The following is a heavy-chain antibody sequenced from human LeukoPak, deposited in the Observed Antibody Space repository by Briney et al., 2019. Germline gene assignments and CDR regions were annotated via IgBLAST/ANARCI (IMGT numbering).Heavy chain of an antibody. V-gene: IGHV3-23*01. CDR2: ISGSGGST. Sequence: GGSLRLSCAASGFTFSSYAMSWVRQAPGKGLEWVSAISGSGGSTYYADSVKGRFTISRDNSKSTLYLQMNSLRAEDTAVYYCAKDSLTAMGIYWFDYWGQGTLVTVSS. J-gene: IGHJ4*02. D-gene: IGHD5-18*01. CDR3: AKDSLTAMGIYWFDY. CDR1: GFTFSSYA.